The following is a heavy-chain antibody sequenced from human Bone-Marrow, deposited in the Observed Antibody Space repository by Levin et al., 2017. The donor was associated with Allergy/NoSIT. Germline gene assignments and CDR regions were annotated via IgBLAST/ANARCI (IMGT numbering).Heavy chain of an antibody. Sequence: GGSLRLSCAASGFTFSSYAMSWVRQAPGKGLEWVSAISGSGGSTYYADSVKGRFTISRDNSKNTLYLQMNSLRAEDTAVYYCAKDYSSGWYGPEYFQHWGQGTLVTVSS. D-gene: IGHD6-19*01. V-gene: IGHV3-23*01. CDR2: ISGSGGST. CDR1: GFTFSSYA. CDR3: AKDYSSGWYGPEYFQH. J-gene: IGHJ1*01.